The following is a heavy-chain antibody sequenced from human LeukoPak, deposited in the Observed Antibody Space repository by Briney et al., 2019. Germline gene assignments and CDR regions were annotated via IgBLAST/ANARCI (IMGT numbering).Heavy chain of an antibody. D-gene: IGHD4-17*01. J-gene: IGHJ3*02. Sequence: SETLSLACTVSGYSISSGYFWGWIRQPPGKGLEWIGEINHSGSTNYNPSLKSRVTISVDTSKNQFSLKLSSVTAADTAVYYCASLHYGDKSAVNAFDIWGQGTMVTVSS. CDR2: INHSGST. V-gene: IGHV4-38-2*02. CDR1: GYSISSGYF. CDR3: ASLHYGDKSAVNAFDI.